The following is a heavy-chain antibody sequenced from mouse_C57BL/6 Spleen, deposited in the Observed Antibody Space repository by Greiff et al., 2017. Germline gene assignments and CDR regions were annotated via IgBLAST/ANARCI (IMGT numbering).Heavy chain of an antibody. J-gene: IGHJ3*01. CDR3: TRGEIYGYDEDWFAY. V-gene: IGHV1-5*01. Sequence: VQLQQSGTVLARPGASVKMSCKTSGYTFTSYWMHWVNQRPGQGLEWIGAIYPGNSDTSYNQKFKGKAKLTAVTSASTAYMELSSLTNEDSAVYYCTRGEIYGYDEDWFAYWGQGTLVTVSA. D-gene: IGHD2-2*01. CDR1: GYTFTSYW. CDR2: IYPGNSDT.